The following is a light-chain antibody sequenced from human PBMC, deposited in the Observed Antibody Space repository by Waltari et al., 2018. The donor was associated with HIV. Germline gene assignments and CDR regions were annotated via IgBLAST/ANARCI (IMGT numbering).Light chain of an antibody. V-gene: IGLV3-1*01. CDR1: KLGDKY. J-gene: IGLJ2*01. CDR2: QDS. Sequence: SYELTQPPSASVSPGQTASITCSGAKLGDKYARWYQQKPGQSPVLVIYQDSKRPSGIPERFSGSNSGNTATLTISGTQAMDEADYYCQAWDSSTAVVFGGGTKLTVL. CDR3: QAWDSSTAVV.